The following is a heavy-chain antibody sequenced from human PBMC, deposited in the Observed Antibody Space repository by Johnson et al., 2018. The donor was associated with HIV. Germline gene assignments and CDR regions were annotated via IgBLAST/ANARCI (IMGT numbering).Heavy chain of an antibody. V-gene: IGHV3-23*04. Sequence: MQLVESGGGLAQPGGALRLSCAASGFTFSSYAMSWVRQAPGKGLEWVSGISGSGGSTYYADSVKGRFTISRDNSKNTLYLQMNSLRAEDTAVYYCAKDLYYDSSGAGAFDIWGQGTMVTVSS. J-gene: IGHJ3*02. CDR3: AKDLYYDSSGAGAFDI. D-gene: IGHD3-22*01. CDR2: ISGSGGST. CDR1: GFTFSSYA.